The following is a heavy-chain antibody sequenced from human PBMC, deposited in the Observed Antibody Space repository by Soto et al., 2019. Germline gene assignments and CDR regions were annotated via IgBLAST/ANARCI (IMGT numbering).Heavy chain of an antibody. CDR2: ISYSGST. CDR1: GGSISSGGHY. V-gene: IGHV4-31*03. D-gene: IGHD3-22*01. Sequence: QVQLQESGPGLVKPSQTLSLTCTVSGGSISSGGHYWSWIRQHPGKGLEWIGYISYSGSTYYNPSLXSXVXIXXDTSKNQFSLKLSSVTAADTAVYXCAXDXLSRDSIWGQGTLVTVSS. CDR3: AXDXLSRDSI. J-gene: IGHJ4*02.